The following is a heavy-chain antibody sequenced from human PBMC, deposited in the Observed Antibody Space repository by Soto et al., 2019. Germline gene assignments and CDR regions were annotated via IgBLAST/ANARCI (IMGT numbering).Heavy chain of an antibody. D-gene: IGHD7-27*01. CDR3: TRGTTGATSWFDH. J-gene: IGHJ5*02. CDR2: IYYSGST. CDR1: GGSISSGTYY. V-gene: IGHV4-31*03. Sequence: QVQLQESGPGLVKPSQTLSLTCPVSGGSISSGTYYWSWIRQHPGKGLEWIGYIYYSGSTYYNPSLKSRVTISADTSKNQFSLKLSSVTAADTAVYYCTRGTTGATSWFDHWGQGTLVTVSS.